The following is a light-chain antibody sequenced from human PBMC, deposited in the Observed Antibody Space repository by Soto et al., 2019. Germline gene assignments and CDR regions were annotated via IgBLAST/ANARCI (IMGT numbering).Light chain of an antibody. Sequence: EIVMTQSPATLSVSPGERATLSCRASQSVSSNLAWYQQKPGQAPRLLIYGAYTRATGIQARFSGSGSGTDFTLTIKRVEPEDFAVYFCQQYAGSPRTVGQGTKVDIK. CDR2: GAY. CDR1: QSVSSN. V-gene: IGKV3-15*01. CDR3: QQYAGSPRT. J-gene: IGKJ1*01.